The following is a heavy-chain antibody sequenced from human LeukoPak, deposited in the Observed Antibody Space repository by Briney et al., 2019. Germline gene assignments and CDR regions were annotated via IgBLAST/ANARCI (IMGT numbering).Heavy chain of an antibody. CDR2: IYYSGNT. CDR1: GGSINNYY. Sequence: PSETLSLTCTVSGGSINNYYWSWIRQPPGKGLEWIGYIYYSGNTNYNPSLKSRVTISVDTSKNQFSLKLSSVTAADTAVYYCARGGVGSSSSWYHYWGQGTLVTVYS. J-gene: IGHJ4*02. D-gene: IGHD6-13*01. V-gene: IGHV4-59*01. CDR3: ARGGVGSSSSWYHY.